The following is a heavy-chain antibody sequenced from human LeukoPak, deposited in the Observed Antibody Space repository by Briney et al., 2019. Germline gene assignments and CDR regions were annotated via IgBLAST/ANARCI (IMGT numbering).Heavy chain of an antibody. J-gene: IGHJ4*02. CDR2: INPNNGGT. D-gene: IGHD5-12*01. V-gene: IGHV1-2*02. CDR3: ARGATPSWGADYFDF. Sequence: ASVKVSCKASGYTFTGYFLHWVRQAPGQGREWMGWINPNNGGTDYTHKFQGRVTMTRDTSISTAYMDLSRLRSDDTAMYYCARGATPSWGADYFDFWGQGTLVTVSS. CDR1: GYTFTGYF.